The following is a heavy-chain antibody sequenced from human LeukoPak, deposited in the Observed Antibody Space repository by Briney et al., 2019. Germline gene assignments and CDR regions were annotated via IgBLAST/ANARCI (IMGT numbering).Heavy chain of an antibody. V-gene: IGHV4-39*01. CDR1: GGSISSSPYY. J-gene: IGHJ4*02. D-gene: IGHD3-10*01. CDR3: ARRGPSGRSLDY. CDR2: IYYGGST. Sequence: SETLSLTCTVSGGSISSSPYYWGWIRRPPGKGLEWIGNIYYGGSTYYNPSLKTRVTISVDTSKNQFSLKLSSVTAADTAVYYCARRGPSGRSLDYWGQGTLVTVSS.